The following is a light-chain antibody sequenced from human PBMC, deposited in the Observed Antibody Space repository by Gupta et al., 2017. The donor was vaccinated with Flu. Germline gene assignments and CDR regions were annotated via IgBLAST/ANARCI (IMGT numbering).Light chain of an antibody. Sequence: PGTLSLSPGERVTLSCRASQSVSSTYLAWYQQKPGQSPRLLIYSSSSRATGIPDRFSGSGSGTDFSLTVSRLEPEDFAVYYCHHYWNSPVFGQGTKVEIK. CDR1: QSVSSTY. J-gene: IGKJ1*01. CDR2: SSS. CDR3: HHYWNSPV. V-gene: IGKV3-20*01.